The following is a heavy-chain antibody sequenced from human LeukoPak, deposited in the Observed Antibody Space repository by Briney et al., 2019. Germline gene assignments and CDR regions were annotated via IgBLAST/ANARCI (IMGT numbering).Heavy chain of an antibody. CDR2: ISSSSSTI. D-gene: IGHD4-17*01. Sequence: GGSLRLSCAASGFTFSSYSMNWVRQAPGKGLEWVSYISSSSSTIYYADSVKGRFTISRDNAKNSLYLQMNSLRAEATAVYYCGRPATRTTPYDAFDIWGQGTMVTVSS. V-gene: IGHV3-48*04. J-gene: IGHJ3*02. CDR1: GFTFSSYS. CDR3: GRPATRTTPYDAFDI.